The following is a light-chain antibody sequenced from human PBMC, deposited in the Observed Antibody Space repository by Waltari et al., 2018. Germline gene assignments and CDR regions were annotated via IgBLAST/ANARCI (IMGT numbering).Light chain of an antibody. CDR2: GAS. J-gene: IGKJ1*01. V-gene: IGKV3-15*01. CDR3: QQYNNWPPWT. CDR1: QSISTN. Sequence: VMTQSPATLSVSPGEGATLSCRASQSISTNLAWFQHKPGQAPRLLIYGASTRATGVPARFGCSGSGTEFTLTINSLQSEDFAAYYCQQYNNWPPWTFGPGTTVDIK.